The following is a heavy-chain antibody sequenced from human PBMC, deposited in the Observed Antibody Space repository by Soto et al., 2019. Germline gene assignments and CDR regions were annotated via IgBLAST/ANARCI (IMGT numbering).Heavy chain of an antibody. Sequence: PGGSLRLSCAASGFTFSNAWMNWVRQAPGKGLEWVGRIKSKTDGGTTDYAAPVKGRFTISRDDSKNTLYLQMNSLKTEDTAVYYCTTDPTAKWFGESLGIYYGMDVWGQGTTVTVSS. J-gene: IGHJ6*02. D-gene: IGHD3-10*01. CDR2: IKSKTDGGTT. V-gene: IGHV3-15*07. CDR3: TTDPTAKWFGESLGIYYGMDV. CDR1: GFTFSNAW.